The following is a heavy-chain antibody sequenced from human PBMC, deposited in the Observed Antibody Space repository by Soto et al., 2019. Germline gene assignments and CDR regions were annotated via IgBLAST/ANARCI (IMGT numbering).Heavy chain of an antibody. CDR1: GGSISSGDYY. Sequence: QVQLQESGPGLVKPSQTLSLTCTVSGGSISSGDYYWSWIRQPPGKGLEWIGYIYYSGSTYYNPSLKSRVTIPVDTSKHPFPLKLSSVTAADTAVYYCARADSSGYQPFDYWGQGTLVTVSS. V-gene: IGHV4-30-4*01. D-gene: IGHD3-22*01. J-gene: IGHJ4*02. CDR2: IYYSGST. CDR3: ARADSSGYQPFDY.